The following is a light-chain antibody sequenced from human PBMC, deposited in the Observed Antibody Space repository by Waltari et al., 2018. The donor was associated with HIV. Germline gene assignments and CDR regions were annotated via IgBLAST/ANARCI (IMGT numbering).Light chain of an antibody. Sequence: QSVLTQPPSASGTPGQRVTISCSGSSSNIGSNYVYWYQQLPGTAPKLLIYRNNRRPSGVPDRFSGSKSGNTASLTISGLQAEDEADYYCYSYAGSYIPYVCGTGSKVTVL. CDR2: RNN. CDR1: SSNIGSNY. J-gene: IGLJ1*01. V-gene: IGLV1-47*01. CDR3: YSYAGSYIPYV.